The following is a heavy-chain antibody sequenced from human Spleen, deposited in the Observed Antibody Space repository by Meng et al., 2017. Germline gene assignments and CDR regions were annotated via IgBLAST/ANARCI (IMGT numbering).Heavy chain of an antibody. Sequence: ASVKVSCKALGGIFSNYVIGWVRRAPGQGLEWMGRINPKSGDTHYAQKLQARVTMTGDTSISTAYMEQSGLRSDDAAMYYCARDEDISAAGKLFGDYWGQGTLVTVSS. CDR1: GGIFSNYV. CDR3: ARDEDISAAGKLFGDY. V-gene: IGHV1-2*06. J-gene: IGHJ4*02. D-gene: IGHD6-25*01. CDR2: INPKSGDT.